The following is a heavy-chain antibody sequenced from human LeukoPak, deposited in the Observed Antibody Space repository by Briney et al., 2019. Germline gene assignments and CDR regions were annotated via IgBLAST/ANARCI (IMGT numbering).Heavy chain of an antibody. V-gene: IGHV3-23*01. CDR1: GFTFSSYA. Sequence: PGGSLRLSCAASGFTFSSYAMSWVRQAPGKGLEWVSGISGSGDSTYYTDSVKGRFTISRDHSKNTLYLQMNSLRAEDTAVYYCARDWSTVTTSWFDPWGQGTLVTVSS. J-gene: IGHJ5*02. D-gene: IGHD4-17*01. CDR3: ARDWSTVTTSWFDP. CDR2: ISGSGDST.